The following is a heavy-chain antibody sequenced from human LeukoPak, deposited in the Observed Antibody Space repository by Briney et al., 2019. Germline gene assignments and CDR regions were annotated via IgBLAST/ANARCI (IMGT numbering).Heavy chain of an antibody. CDR2: IYHSGST. Sequence: SETLSLTCTVSGYSISSGYYWGWIRQPPGKGLEWIGIIYHSGSTYYNPSLKSRVTISVDTSKNQFSLKLSSVTAADTAVYYCARDTYYYGSGSLNWGQGTLVTVSS. CDR1: GYSISSGYY. CDR3: ARDTYYYGSGSLN. J-gene: IGHJ4*02. V-gene: IGHV4-38-2*02. D-gene: IGHD3-10*01.